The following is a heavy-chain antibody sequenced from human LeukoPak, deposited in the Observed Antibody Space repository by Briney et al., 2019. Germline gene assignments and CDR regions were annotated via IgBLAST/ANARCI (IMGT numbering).Heavy chain of an antibody. Sequence: GGSLRLSCAASGFTFSSYSMNWVRQAPGKGLEWVSYISSSSSTIYYADSVKGRFTISRDNAKNSLYLQMNSLRAEDTAVYYCARDRGSSGWYQGLFDYWGQGTLVTVSS. CDR3: ARDRGSSGWYQGLFDY. CDR1: GFTFSSYS. D-gene: IGHD6-19*01. J-gene: IGHJ4*02. CDR2: ISSSSSTI. V-gene: IGHV3-48*01.